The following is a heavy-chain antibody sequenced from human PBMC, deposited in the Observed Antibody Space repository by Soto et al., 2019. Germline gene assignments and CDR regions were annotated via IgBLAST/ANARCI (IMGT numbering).Heavy chain of an antibody. Sequence: ASVKVSCKASGYRFTNHGISWVRQAPGQGLEWMGWISGNDGKTKYARKFQGRVTMTTDTSTSTAYMEMNSLRHDDTAVYYCARELHNYDFWSGPSDAFDIWGQGTMVTVSS. D-gene: IGHD3-3*01. CDR3: ARELHNYDFWSGPSDAFDI. CDR1: GYRFTNHG. J-gene: IGHJ3*02. CDR2: ISGNDGKT. V-gene: IGHV1-18*01.